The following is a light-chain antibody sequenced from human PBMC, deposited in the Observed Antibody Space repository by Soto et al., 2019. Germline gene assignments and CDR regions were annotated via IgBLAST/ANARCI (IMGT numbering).Light chain of an antibody. Sequence: QSALTQPPSASGSPGQSVTISCTGTSSDVGGYNYVSWYQQHPGKAPKLMIFEVTRRPSGVSDRFSGSKSGSTASLTISGLQAEDEGDYFCCSYAGSRTWVFGGGTKLTVL. CDR1: SSDVGGYNY. CDR3: CSYAGSRTWV. CDR2: EVT. V-gene: IGLV2-8*01. J-gene: IGLJ3*02.